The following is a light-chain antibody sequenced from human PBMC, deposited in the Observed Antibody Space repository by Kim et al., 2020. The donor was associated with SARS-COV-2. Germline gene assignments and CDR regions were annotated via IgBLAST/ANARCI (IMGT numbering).Light chain of an antibody. Sequence: EIVLTQSPGSLSLSPGERATLSCRASQSVCSICLAWYQQKSGQAPRLLIYSVSTRATDIPDRFSGSGSGTDFTLTISRLEPEDSAMYYCQQYSIRPPYTFGQGTKLEI. CDR1: QSVCSIC. CDR2: SVS. J-gene: IGKJ2*01. CDR3: QQYSIRPPYT. V-gene: IGKV3-20*01.